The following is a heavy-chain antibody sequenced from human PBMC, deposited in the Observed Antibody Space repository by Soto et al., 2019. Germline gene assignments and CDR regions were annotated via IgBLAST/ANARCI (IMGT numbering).Heavy chain of an antibody. D-gene: IGHD3-16*02. CDR3: ASRRGGIIVDY. CDR2: IYYSGTT. CDR1: GGSVSSSSYF. Sequence: KPSETLSLTCTVSGGSVSSSSYFWDWIRQSPGKGLEWIGNIYYSGTTYYNPSLKSRVTISVDTSKNQFSLNLNSVTAADTAVYYCASRRGGIIVDYWGQGTLVTVSS. V-gene: IGHV4-39*01. J-gene: IGHJ4*02.